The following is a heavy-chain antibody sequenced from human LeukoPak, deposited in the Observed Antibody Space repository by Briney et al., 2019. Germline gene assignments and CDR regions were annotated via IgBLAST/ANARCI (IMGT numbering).Heavy chain of an antibody. V-gene: IGHV4-61*05. CDR1: GGSISSSSYY. J-gene: IGHJ6*03. Sequence: SETLSLTCTVSGGSISSSSYYWGWIRQPPGKGLEWIGYIYYSGSTNYNPSLKSRVTISVDTSKNQFSLKLSSVTAADTAVYYCARGYGSGWRKIYYYYYMDVWGKGTTVTISS. D-gene: IGHD6-19*01. CDR2: IYYSGST. CDR3: ARGYGSGWRKIYYYYYMDV.